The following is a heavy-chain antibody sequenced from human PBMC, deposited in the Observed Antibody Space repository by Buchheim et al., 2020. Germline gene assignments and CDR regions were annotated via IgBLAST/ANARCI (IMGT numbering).Heavy chain of an antibody. CDR2: INPSGGST. J-gene: IGHJ6*03. CDR1: GYTFTSYY. D-gene: IGHD5-18*01. Sequence: QVQLVQSGAEVKKPGASVKVSCKASGYTFTSYYMHWVRQAPGQGLEWMGIINPSGGSTSSAQKFQGRVTMTRDTSTSTVYMELSSLRSEDTAVYYCARDRRLDTADRAYYYYMDVWGKGTT. CDR3: ARDRRLDTADRAYYYYMDV. V-gene: IGHV1-46*01.